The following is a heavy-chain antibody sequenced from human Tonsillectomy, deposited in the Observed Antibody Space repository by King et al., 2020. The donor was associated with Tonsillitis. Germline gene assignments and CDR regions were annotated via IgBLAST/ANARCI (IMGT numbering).Heavy chain of an antibody. J-gene: IGHJ4*02. D-gene: IGHD2-21*01. V-gene: IGHV3-23*04. Sequence: VQLVESGGGLVQPGGSLRLSCAASGFTFSSYAMSWVRQAPGKGLEWVSGISGSGGSTYYADSVIGRFTISRDNSRNTLYLQMNSLRAEDTAIYFCATDHQYGDYRGISVGLDLDYWGQGTLVTVSS. CDR2: ISGSGGST. CDR1: GFTFSSYA. CDR3: ATDHQYGDYRGISVGLDLDY.